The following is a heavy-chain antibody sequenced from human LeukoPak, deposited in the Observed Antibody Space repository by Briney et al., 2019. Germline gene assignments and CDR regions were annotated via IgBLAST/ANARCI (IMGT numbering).Heavy chain of an antibody. J-gene: IGHJ3*02. CDR2: INHSGST. D-gene: IGHD2-2*02. CDR1: GGSFSGYY. Sequence: PSETLSLTCAVYGGSFSGYYWSWIRQPPGKGLEWIGEINHSGSTNYNPSLKSRVTISVDTSKNQFSLKLSSVTAADTAVYYCARHPTQGLVVPAAIRAFDIWGQGTMVTVSS. V-gene: IGHV4-34*01. CDR3: ARHPTQGLVVPAAIRAFDI.